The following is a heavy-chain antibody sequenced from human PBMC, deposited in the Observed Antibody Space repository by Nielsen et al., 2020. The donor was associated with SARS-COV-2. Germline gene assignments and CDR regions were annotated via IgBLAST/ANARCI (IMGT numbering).Heavy chain of an antibody. CDR1: GFTFSSYG. Sequence: GESLKISCAASGFTFSSYGMHWVRQAPGKGLEWVAVISYDGSNKYYADSVKGRFTISRDNSKNTLYLQMNSLRAEDTAVYYCGTVLSRDHYYYGLDVWGQGTTVTVSS. J-gene: IGHJ6*02. D-gene: IGHD5-24*01. CDR3: GTVLSRDHYYYGLDV. CDR2: ISYDGSNK. V-gene: IGHV3-30*03.